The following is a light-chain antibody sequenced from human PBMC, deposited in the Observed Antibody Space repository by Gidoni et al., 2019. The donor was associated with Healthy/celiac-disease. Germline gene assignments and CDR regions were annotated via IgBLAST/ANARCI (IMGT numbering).Light chain of an antibody. CDR2: GAS. Sequence: EIVMTQSPATLSVSPGERATLSCRASHSVSSNLAWYQQKPGQAPRLLTYGASTRATGIPAMFSGSGSGTEFTLTISSLQSEDFAVYYCQQYNNWCSFGQGTKLEIK. CDR1: HSVSSN. V-gene: IGKV3-15*01. CDR3: QQYNNWCS. J-gene: IGKJ2*04.